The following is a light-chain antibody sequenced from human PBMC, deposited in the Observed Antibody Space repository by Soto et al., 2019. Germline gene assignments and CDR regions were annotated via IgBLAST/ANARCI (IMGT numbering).Light chain of an antibody. CDR2: RSD. CDR1: SSNIGSNH. Sequence: QSVLTQPPSASGTPGQRISISCCGSSSNIGSNHVYWYQQFPGMAPKLLMYRSDQRPTGVPDRFSGSKSGTSASLAISGLRSDDEAAYYCSARDDILSGVVFGGGTKLTVL. CDR3: SARDDILSGVV. J-gene: IGLJ2*01. V-gene: IGLV1-47*01.